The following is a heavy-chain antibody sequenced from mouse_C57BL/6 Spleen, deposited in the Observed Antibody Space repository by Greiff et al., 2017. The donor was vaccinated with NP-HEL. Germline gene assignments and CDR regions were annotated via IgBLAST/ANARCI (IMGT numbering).Heavy chain of an antibody. Sequence: QVTLKVSGPGILQPSQTLSLTCSFSGFSLSTFGMGVGWLRQPSGQGLEWLAHIWWDDDKYYNTALKSRPSISKDTSKNQVFLKIAKVDTADTATYYCARIGGDYSEGYFDVWGTGTTVTVSS. CDR2: IWWDDDK. V-gene: IGHV8-8*01. CDR1: GFSLSTFGMG. J-gene: IGHJ1*03. D-gene: IGHD2-13*01. CDR3: ARIGGDYSEGYFDV.